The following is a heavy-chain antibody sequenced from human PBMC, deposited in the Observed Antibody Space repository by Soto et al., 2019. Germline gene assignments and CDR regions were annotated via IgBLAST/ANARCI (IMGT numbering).Heavy chain of an antibody. CDR2: IVVGSGNT. J-gene: IGHJ6*02. CDR1: GFTFTSSA. CDR3: AAEGTVTTGMDV. D-gene: IGHD4-17*01. Sequence: SVKVSCKASGFTFTSSAVQWVRQAREQRLEWIGWIVVGSGNTNYAQKFQERVTITRDMSTSTAYMELSSLRSEDTAVYYCAAEGTVTTGMDVWGQGTTVTVSS. V-gene: IGHV1-58*01.